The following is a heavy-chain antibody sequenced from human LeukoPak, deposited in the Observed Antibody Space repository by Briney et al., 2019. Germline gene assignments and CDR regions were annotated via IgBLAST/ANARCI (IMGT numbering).Heavy chain of an antibody. CDR1: GFTFDDYG. Sequence: PGGSLRLSCAASGFTFDDYGMSWVRQAPGKGLEWVSGINWNGGSTGYADSVKGRFTISRDNAKNSLYLQMNSLRAEDTAVYYCARRGIASRPVIDYYMDVWGKGTTVTVSS. D-gene: IGHD6-6*01. CDR2: INWNGGST. J-gene: IGHJ6*03. V-gene: IGHV3-20*04. CDR3: ARRGIASRPVIDYYMDV.